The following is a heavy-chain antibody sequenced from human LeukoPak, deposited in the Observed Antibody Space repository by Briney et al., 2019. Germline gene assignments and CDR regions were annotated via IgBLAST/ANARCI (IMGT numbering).Heavy chain of an antibody. J-gene: IGHJ3*01. V-gene: IGHV4-38-2*01. D-gene: IGHD2-2*01. CDR1: GYSISSGYY. CDR2: IYHSGST. Sequence: PSETLSLTCAVSGYSISSGYYWGWIRQPPGKGLEWIGSIYHSGSTYYNPSLKSRVTISVDTSKNQFSLKLTSVTAADTAVYYCARYGGYCRSIDCHDVFDVWGQGTMVTVSS. CDR3: ARYGGYCRSIDCHDVFDV.